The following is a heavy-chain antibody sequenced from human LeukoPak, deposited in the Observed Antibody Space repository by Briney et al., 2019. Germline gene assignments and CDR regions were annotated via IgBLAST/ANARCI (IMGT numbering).Heavy chain of an antibody. CDR2: IWYDGSNE. Sequence: GGSLRLSCAASGFTFSSYGMHWVRQAPGKGLEWVAVIWYDGSNEYYADSVKGRFTISRDNSKNTLYLQMNSLRAEDTAVYYCARELSAFDIWGQGTMVTVSS. CDR1: GFTFSSYG. J-gene: IGHJ3*02. V-gene: IGHV3-33*01. CDR3: ARELSAFDI.